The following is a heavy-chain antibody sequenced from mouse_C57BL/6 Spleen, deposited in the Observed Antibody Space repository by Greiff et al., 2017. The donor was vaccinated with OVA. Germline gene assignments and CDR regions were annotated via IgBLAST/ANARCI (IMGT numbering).Heavy chain of an antibody. V-gene: IGHV1-80*01. Sequence: VKLVESGAELVKPGASVKISCKASGYAFSSYWMNWVKQRPGKGLEWIGQIYPGDGDTNYNGKFKGKATLTADKSSSTAYMQLSSLTSEDSAVYFCARDYYGPWDYWGQGTTLTVSS. CDR3: ARDYYGPWDY. J-gene: IGHJ2*01. CDR2: IYPGDGDT. D-gene: IGHD1-1*01. CDR1: GYAFSSYW.